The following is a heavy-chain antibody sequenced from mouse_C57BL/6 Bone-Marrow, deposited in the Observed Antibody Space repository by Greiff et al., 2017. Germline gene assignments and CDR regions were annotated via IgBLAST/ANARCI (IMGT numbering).Heavy chain of an antibody. CDR2: IDPETGGT. D-gene: IGHD2-2*01. Sequence: QVQLQQSGAELVRPGASVTLSCKASGYTFTDYEMHWVKQTPVHGLEWIGAIDPETGGTAYNQKFKGKAILTADKSSSTAYMELRSLTSEDSAVYYCTRCELWLRQGYYFDYWGQGTTLTVSS. CDR3: TRCELWLRQGYYFDY. V-gene: IGHV1-15*01. CDR1: GYTFTDYE. J-gene: IGHJ2*01.